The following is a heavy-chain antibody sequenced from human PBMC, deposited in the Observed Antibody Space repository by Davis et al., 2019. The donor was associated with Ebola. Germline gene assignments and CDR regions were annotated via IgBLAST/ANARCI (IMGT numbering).Heavy chain of an antibody. CDR2: IYYSGST. CDR3: ARVSELYGMDV. V-gene: IGHV4-59*01. CDR1: GGSISTDY. Sequence: MPSETLSLTCTVSGGSISTDYWSWIRQPPGKGLEWIGYIYYSGSTNYNPSLKSRVTISVDTSKNQFSLKLSSVTAADTAVYYCARVSELYGMDVWGKGTTVTVSS. J-gene: IGHJ6*04. D-gene: IGHD1-26*01.